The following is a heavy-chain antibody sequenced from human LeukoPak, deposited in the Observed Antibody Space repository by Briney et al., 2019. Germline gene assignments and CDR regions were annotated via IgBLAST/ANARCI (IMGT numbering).Heavy chain of an antibody. J-gene: IGHJ4*02. D-gene: IGHD3-10*01. V-gene: IGHV3-30*05. CDR2: VSYDGSDK. Sequence: PGGSLRLSCAASGFTFSTYGMHWVRQAPGKGLEWVAVVSYDGSDKYYADSVKGRFTISRDNSKNTLYLQMNSLTTEDTAVYYCARVDRATMIRGIFAGGQMDYWGQGTLVTVSS. CDR1: GFTFSTYG. CDR3: ARVDRATMIRGIFAGGQMDY.